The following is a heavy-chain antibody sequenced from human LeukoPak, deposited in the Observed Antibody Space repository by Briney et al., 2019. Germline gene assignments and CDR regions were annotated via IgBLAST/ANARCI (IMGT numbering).Heavy chain of an antibody. J-gene: IGHJ4*02. CDR1: GFPYSSVW. V-gene: IGHV3-15*01. D-gene: IGHD1-26*01. CDR3: TIVHGAGPVNLDY. CDR2: IKSRTDGETT. Sequence: GGSLRLSCRASGFPYSSVWMSWVRQAPGKGLEWVGRIKSRTDGETTDYAAPVKGRFSISRDDSENTLYLQMNSLKNEDTAVYFCTIVHGAGPVNLDYWGQGSLVTVSP.